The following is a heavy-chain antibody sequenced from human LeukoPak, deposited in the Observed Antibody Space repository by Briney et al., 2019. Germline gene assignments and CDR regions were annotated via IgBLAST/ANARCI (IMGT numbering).Heavy chain of an antibody. CDR1: GFAVGSSY. J-gene: IGHJ4*02. V-gene: IGHV3-53*01. D-gene: IGHD1-14*01. Sequence: GGSLRLSCVASGFAVGSSYMSWVRQAPGKGLEWVSLTYSGGAIRYADSVKGRFTISRDSSKNTLFLQMNDLTVEDTARYYCARRPGNWGQGILVTVSS. CDR2: TYSGGAI. CDR3: ARRPGN.